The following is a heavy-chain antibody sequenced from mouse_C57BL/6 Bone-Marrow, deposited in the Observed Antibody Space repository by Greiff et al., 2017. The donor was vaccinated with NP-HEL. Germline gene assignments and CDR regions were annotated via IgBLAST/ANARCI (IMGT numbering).Heavy chain of an antibody. CDR1: GFTFSSYT. J-gene: IGHJ2*01. V-gene: IGHV5-9*01. CDR2: ISGGGGNT. Sequence: EVQLQEFGGGLVKPGGSLKLSCAASGFTFSSYTMSWVRQTPEKRLEWVATISGGGGNTYYPDSVKGRSTLSRDNAQNTLYLQMSSLRSEDTSLYYCARHEAFFDYWGQGTNLTVSS. CDR3: ARHEAFFDY.